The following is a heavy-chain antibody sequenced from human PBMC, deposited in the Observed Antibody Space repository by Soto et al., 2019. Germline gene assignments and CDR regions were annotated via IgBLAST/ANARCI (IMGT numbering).Heavy chain of an antibody. J-gene: IGHJ1*01. CDR3: ARGVGGELLPAEYFQH. CDR1: GGSISSGGYY. V-gene: IGHV4-31*03. CDR2: IYYSGST. D-gene: IGHD1-26*01. Sequence: QVQLQESGPGLVKPSQTLSLTCTVSGGSISSGGYYWSWIRQHPGKGLEWIGYIYYSGSTYYNPSLKSRVTISVDTSKNQFSLKLSSVTAADTAVYYCARGVGGELLPAEYFQHWGQGTLVTVSS.